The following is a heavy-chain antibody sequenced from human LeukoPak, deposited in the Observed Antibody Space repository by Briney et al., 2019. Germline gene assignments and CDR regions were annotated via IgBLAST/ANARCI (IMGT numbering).Heavy chain of an antibody. CDR3: ARDRVSGTNYMDV. Sequence: ASVKVSCKASGYTFTSYHIDWVRQAPGQGPEWMGWISAYNGNTNYAQKLQGRVTMTTDTSTSTAYMELRGLRSDDTAVYYCARDRVSGTNYMDVWGKGTTVTVSS. CDR2: ISAYNGNT. CDR1: GYTFTSYH. J-gene: IGHJ6*03. D-gene: IGHD2-2*01. V-gene: IGHV1-18*01.